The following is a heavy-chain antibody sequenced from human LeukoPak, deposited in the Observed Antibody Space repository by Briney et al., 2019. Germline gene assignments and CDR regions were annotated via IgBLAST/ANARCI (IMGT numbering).Heavy chain of an antibody. CDR2: ISWNSGSI. CDR1: GFTFDDYA. Sequence: GGSLRLSCAASGFTFDDYAMHWVRQAPGKGLEWVSGISWNSGSIGYADSVKGRFTISRDNAKNSLYLQMNSLRAEDTAVYYCARASYDSSGGDYWGQGTLVTVSS. V-gene: IGHV3-9*01. CDR3: ARASYDSSGGDY. D-gene: IGHD3-22*01. J-gene: IGHJ4*02.